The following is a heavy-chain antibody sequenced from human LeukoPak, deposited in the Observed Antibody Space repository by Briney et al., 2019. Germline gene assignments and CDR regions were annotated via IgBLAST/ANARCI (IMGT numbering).Heavy chain of an antibody. CDR1: GFTFSSNA. D-gene: IGHD6-19*01. J-gene: IGHJ4*02. CDR2: MNSDGTTT. V-gene: IGHV3-74*01. Sequence: PGGSLRLSCAASGFTFSSNAMSWVRQAPGKGLVWVARMNSDGTTTNYADSMKGRFTISRDNAKNTLFLQMNSLGAEDTAVYYCARAGWYRFDYWGQGTLVTVSS. CDR3: ARAGWYRFDY.